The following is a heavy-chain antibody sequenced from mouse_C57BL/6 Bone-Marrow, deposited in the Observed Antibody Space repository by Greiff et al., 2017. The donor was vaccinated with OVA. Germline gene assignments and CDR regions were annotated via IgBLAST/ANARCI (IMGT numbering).Heavy chain of an antibody. J-gene: IGHJ1*03. CDR3: GRSGFDV. CDR2: IYPRSGNT. D-gene: IGHD3-1*01. CDR1: GYTFTSYG. Sequence: VQLQQSGAELARPGASVKLSCKASGYTFTSYGISWVKQRTGQGLEWIGEIYPRSGNTYYNEKVKGKATLTADKSSSTAYMELRSLTSEDAAVYFCGRSGFDVWGTGTTVTVSS. V-gene: IGHV1-81*01.